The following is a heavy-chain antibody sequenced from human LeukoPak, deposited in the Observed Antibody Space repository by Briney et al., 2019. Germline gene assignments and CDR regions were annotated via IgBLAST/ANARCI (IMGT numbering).Heavy chain of an antibody. V-gene: IGHV4-59*01. CDR1: GGSISSYC. D-gene: IGHD3-22*01. J-gene: IGHJ5*02. Sequence: SETLSLTCTVSGGSISSYCWSWIRQPPGKGLEWIGYIYYSGSTNYNPSLKSRVTISVDTSKNQFSLKLSSVTAADTAVYYCARAQAHYYYDSREYNWFDPWGQGTLVTVSS. CDR3: ARAQAHYYYDSREYNWFDP. CDR2: IYYSGST.